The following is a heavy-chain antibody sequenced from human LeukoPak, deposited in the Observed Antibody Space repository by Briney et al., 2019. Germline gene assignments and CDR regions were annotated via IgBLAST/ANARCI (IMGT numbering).Heavy chain of an antibody. V-gene: IGHV4-34*01. CDR1: GGSFSGYY. D-gene: IGHD3-10*01. J-gene: IGHJ3*02. Sequence: SETLSLTCAVYGGSFSGYYWSWIRQPPGKGLEGIGEINHSGSTNYNPSLKSRVTISVDTSKNQFSLKLSSVTAADTAVYYCAGASARGVGAFDIWGQGTMVTVSS. CDR3: AGASARGVGAFDI. CDR2: INHSGST.